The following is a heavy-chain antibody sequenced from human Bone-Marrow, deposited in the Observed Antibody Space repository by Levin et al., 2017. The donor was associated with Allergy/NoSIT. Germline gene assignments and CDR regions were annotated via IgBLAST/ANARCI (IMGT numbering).Heavy chain of an antibody. V-gene: IGHV3-64*01. D-gene: IGHD6-13*01. CDR2: ISSNGGST. Sequence: ASVKVSCAASGFTFSSYAMHWVRQAPGKGLEYVSAISSNGGSTYYANSVKGRFTISRDNSKNTLYLQMGSLRAEDMAVYYCARGLDHHPPYSSSWPRELRAFDIWGQGTMVTVSS. CDR1: GFTFSSYA. J-gene: IGHJ3*02. CDR3: ARGLDHHPPYSSSWPRELRAFDI.